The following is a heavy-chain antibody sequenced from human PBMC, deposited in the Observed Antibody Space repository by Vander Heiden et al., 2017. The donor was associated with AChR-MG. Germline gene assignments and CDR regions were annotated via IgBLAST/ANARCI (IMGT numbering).Heavy chain of an antibody. CDR3: TTGVGRESKLDV. Sequence: VQLVGSGGGLVTPGGSLRLSCGVPGLTFTIAWTRWVRQAAGKGQESVARNNRNRAGQTSEYPAPGKCRFTISRDDSNNTLYLQMNIPETEDSAIYYCTTGVGRESKLDVWGKGTTVTVSS. J-gene: IGHJ6*04. D-gene: IGHD1-26*01. V-gene: IGHV3-15*01. CDR2: NNRNRAGQTS. CDR1: GLTFTIAW.